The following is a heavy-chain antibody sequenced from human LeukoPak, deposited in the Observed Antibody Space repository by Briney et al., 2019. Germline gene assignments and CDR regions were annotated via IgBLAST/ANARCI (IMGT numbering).Heavy chain of an antibody. CDR2: IYYSGST. Sequence: SETLSLTCTVSGGSVSSGSYYWSWIRQPPGKGLEWIGYIYYSGSTNYNPSLKSRVTISVDTSKNQFSLKLSSVTAADTAVYYCARVLVATIRGLDYWGQGTLVTVSS. CDR3: ARVLVATIRGLDY. V-gene: IGHV4-61*01. J-gene: IGHJ4*02. CDR1: GGSVSSGSYY. D-gene: IGHD5-12*01.